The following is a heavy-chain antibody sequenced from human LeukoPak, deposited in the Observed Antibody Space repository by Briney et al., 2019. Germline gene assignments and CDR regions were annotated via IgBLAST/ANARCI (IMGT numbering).Heavy chain of an antibody. Sequence: TSETLSLTCTVSGGSISSSTYYWAWIRQPPGKGLEWIGYIYYSGSSYYNPSLKSRVTMSVDSSQNHFSLKLSSVTAADTATYYCATPGRIAVAGQFDYWGQGTLVAVSS. V-gene: IGHV4-39*02. CDR2: IYYSGSS. J-gene: IGHJ4*02. CDR1: GGSISSSTYY. CDR3: ATPGRIAVAGQFDY. D-gene: IGHD6-19*01.